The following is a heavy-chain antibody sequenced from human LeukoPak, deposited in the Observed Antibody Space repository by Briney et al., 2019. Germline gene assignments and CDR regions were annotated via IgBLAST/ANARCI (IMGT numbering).Heavy chain of an antibody. CDR2: IYHSGST. V-gene: IGHV4-30-2*01. CDR3: ARAVSWLTDVDY. J-gene: IGHJ4*02. CDR1: GGSISSGGYY. Sequence: PSETLSLTCTVSGGSISSGGYYWSWIRQPPGKGLEWIGYIYHSGSTYYNPSLKSRVTISVDRSKNQFSLKLSSVTAADTAVYYCARAVSWLTDVDYWGQGILVTVSS. D-gene: IGHD6-13*01.